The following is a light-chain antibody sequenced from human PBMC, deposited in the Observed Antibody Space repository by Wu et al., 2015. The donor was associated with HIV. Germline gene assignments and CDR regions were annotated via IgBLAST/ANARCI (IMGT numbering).Light chain of an antibody. Sequence: EIVMTQSPATLSVSPGERVTLSCRASQSVRDDLAWYQQKPGQAPRLLIYGISTRATGVPARFSDSRSGTEFTLTINSLQSEDFAVYYCQQYDKWRTFGP. CDR3: QQYDKWRT. J-gene: IGKJ3*01. CDR2: GIS. V-gene: IGKV3-15*01. CDR1: QSVRDD.